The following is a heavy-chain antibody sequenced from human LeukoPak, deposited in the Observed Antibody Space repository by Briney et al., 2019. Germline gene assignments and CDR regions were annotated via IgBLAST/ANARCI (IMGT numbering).Heavy chain of an antibody. D-gene: IGHD3-9*01. J-gene: IGHJ3*02. CDR3: AKVRGALTGIWDAFDI. Sequence: GGSLRLSCAASGFTFSSYGMHWVRQAPGKGLEWVAFIRYDGSNKYYADSVKGRFTISRDNSKNTLYLQMNSLRAQDTAVYYCAKVRGALTGIWDAFDIWGQGTMVTVSS. CDR2: IRYDGSNK. CDR1: GFTFSSYG. V-gene: IGHV3-30*02.